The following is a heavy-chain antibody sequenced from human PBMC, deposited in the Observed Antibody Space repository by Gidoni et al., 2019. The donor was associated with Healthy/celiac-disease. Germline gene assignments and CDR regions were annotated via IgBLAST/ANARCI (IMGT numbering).Heavy chain of an antibody. CDR1: GFTFSSYE. J-gene: IGHJ3*02. Sequence: EVQLVESGGGLVQPGGSLRLSCAASGFTFSSYEMNWVRQAPGKGLEWVSYISSSGSTIYYADSVKGRFTISRDNAKNSLYLQMNSLRAEDTAVYYCARGDDSSGYYDAFDIWGQGTMVTVSS. CDR3: ARGDDSSGYYDAFDI. D-gene: IGHD3-22*01. V-gene: IGHV3-48*03. CDR2: ISSSGSTI.